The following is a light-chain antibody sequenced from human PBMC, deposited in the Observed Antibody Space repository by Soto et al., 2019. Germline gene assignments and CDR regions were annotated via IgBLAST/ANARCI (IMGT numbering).Light chain of an antibody. Sequence: EIVLTQSPGTLSLSPGERATLSCRASQSVSSNYLAWYQQKPGQAPRLLIYGASSRAIVIPNRFSGSGSGTDFTLTITRLEPEDFAVYYCHQYGSSPLTFGGGTKVEI. CDR2: GAS. V-gene: IGKV3-20*01. J-gene: IGKJ4*01. CDR1: QSVSSNY. CDR3: HQYGSSPLT.